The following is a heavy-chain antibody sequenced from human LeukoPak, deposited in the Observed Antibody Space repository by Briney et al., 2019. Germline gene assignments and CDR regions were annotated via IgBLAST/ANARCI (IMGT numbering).Heavy chain of an antibody. J-gene: IGHJ3*02. CDR2: INSDGSST. V-gene: IGHV3-74*01. CDR3: ARATSNAFDI. Sequence: VGSLRLSCAASGFTFSSHWMHWVRQAPGEGLVWVSRINSDGSSTTYADPVKGRFTISRDNAKNTLYLQMNSLRAEDTAVYYCARATSNAFDIWGQGTMVTVSS. CDR1: GFTFSSHW.